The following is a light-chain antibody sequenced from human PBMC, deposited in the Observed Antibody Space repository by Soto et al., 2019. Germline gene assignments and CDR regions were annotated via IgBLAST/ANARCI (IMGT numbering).Light chain of an antibody. V-gene: IGLV1-40*01. Sequence: QSVLTQPPSVSGAPGQRVTISCTGSSSNIGAGYDVHWYQQLPGTAPKLLIYGNSNRPSGVPDRFSGSKSGTSASLAITGLQAEDEADYYCQSYDSSLSAFYVFGTGTXLTVL. CDR2: GNS. J-gene: IGLJ1*01. CDR1: SSNIGAGYD. CDR3: QSYDSSLSAFYV.